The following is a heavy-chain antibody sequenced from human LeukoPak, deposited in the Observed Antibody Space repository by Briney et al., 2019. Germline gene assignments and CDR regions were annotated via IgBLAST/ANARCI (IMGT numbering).Heavy chain of an antibody. CDR2: ISAYNGNT. CDR3: ASHPYPDWYFDL. Sequence: ASVKVSCKASGYTFTSYGISWVRQAPGQGLEWMGWISAYNGNTNYAQKLQGRVTMTTDTSTSTAYMELRSLRSDDTAVYYCASHPYPDWYFDLWGRGTLVTVSS. CDR1: GYTFTSYG. V-gene: IGHV1-18*01. J-gene: IGHJ2*01.